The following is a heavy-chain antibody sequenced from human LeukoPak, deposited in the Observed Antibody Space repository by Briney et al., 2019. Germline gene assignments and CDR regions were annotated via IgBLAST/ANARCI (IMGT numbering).Heavy chain of an antibody. CDR1: GFTFSSYG. CDR2: IRYDGSNK. Sequence: GGSLRLSCAASGFTFSSYGIHWVRQAPGKGLEWVAFIRYDGSNKYHADSVKGRFTISRDNAKNSLYLQMNSLRADDTAVYYCASSNGPLDYWGQGTLVTVSS. J-gene: IGHJ4*02. D-gene: IGHD2-8*01. V-gene: IGHV3-30*02. CDR3: ASSNGPLDY.